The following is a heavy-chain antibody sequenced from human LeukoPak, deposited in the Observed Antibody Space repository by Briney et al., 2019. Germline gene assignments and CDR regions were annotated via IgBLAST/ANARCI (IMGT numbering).Heavy chain of an antibody. CDR1: GFTFSSYE. J-gene: IGHJ4*02. Sequence: GGSLRLSCAASGFTFSSYEMNWVRQAPGKGLEWVSYISSSGSTIYYADSVKGRFTISRDNSKNTLYLQMNSLRAEDTAVYYCASKLMYSSSWYGDYWGQGTLVTVSS. CDR3: ASKLMYSSSWYGDY. D-gene: IGHD6-13*01. V-gene: IGHV3-48*03. CDR2: ISSSGSTI.